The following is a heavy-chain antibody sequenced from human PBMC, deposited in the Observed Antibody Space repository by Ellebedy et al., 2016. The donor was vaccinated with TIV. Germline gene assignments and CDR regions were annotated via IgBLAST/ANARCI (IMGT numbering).Heavy chain of an antibody. Sequence: GGSLRLSXEASGFTFSNHWMHWVRQAPGKGLVWVSRINGDGSSTTYADSVKGRFTISRDNAKNTLYLQMNNLRAEDTAVYYCARSSSWYSHDAFDIWGQGTMVTVSS. J-gene: IGHJ3*02. CDR3: ARSSSWYSHDAFDI. CDR2: INGDGSST. CDR1: GFTFSNHW. V-gene: IGHV3-74*01. D-gene: IGHD6-13*01.